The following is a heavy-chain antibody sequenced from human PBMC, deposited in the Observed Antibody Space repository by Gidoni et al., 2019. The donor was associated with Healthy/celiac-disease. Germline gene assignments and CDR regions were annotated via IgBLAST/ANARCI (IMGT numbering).Heavy chain of an antibody. CDR1: GGSISSSTSD. Sequence: QLQPQESGPGLRRPCETLSLTCTVSGGSISSSTSDWGWIRQPPVKGLGWIGSFYYSGSTYYNPSLKSRVTISVDTSTNQFSLKLSSVTAADTAVYYCNLGGPVTSYYYYGMDVWGKGTTVTVSS. V-gene: IGHV4-39*01. J-gene: IGHJ6*04. D-gene: IGHD4-17*01. CDR3: NLGGPVTSYYYYGMDV. CDR2: FYYSGST.